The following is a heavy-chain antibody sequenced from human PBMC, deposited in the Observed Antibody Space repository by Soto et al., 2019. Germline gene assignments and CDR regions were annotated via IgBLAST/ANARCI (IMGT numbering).Heavy chain of an antibody. V-gene: IGHV5-51*01. J-gene: IGHJ6*02. D-gene: IGHD2-2*01. CDR2: IYPGDSDT. CDR1: GYSFTSYW. Sequence: GESLKISGKGSGYSFTSYWIGWVRQMPGKGLEWMGIIYPGDSDTRYSPSFQGQVTISAGKSISTAYLQWSSLKASDTAMYYCARRAAANPHYYYYGMDVWGQGTTVTVS. CDR3: ARRAAANPHYYYYGMDV.